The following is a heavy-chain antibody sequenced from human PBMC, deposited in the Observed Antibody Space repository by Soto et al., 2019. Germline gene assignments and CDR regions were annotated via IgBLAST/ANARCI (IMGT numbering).Heavy chain of an antibody. J-gene: IGHJ6*02. V-gene: IGHV3-53*01. D-gene: IGHD3-9*01. CDR2: IYSGGST. Sequence: EVQLVESGGGLIRPGGSLRLSCAVSGFTVSSNYMSWVRQAPGKGLEWVSVIYSGGSTYYADSVKGRFTISRDNSKNTLYLQMNSLRAEDTAVYYCARELRYFDWLLQGSSGMDVWGQGTTVTVSS. CDR1: GFTVSSNY. CDR3: ARELRYFDWLLQGSSGMDV.